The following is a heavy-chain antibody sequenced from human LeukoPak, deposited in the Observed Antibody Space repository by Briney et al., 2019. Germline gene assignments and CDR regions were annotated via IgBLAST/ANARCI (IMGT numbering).Heavy chain of an antibody. V-gene: IGHV1-46*01. CDR1: GYTFTSYY. CDR2: TNPSGGST. J-gene: IGHJ4*02. D-gene: IGHD6-13*01. Sequence: ASVKVSCKASGYTFTSYYMHWVRQAPGQGLEWMGITNPSGGSTSYAQKFQGRVTMTRDTSTSTVYMELSSLRSEDTAVYYCAGAIAAAASFDYWGQGTLVTVSS. CDR3: AGAIAAAASFDY.